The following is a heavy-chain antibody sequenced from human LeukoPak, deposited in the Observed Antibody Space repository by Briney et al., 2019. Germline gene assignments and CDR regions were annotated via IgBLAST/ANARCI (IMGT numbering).Heavy chain of an antibody. CDR2: IYTSGST. V-gene: IGHV4-4*09. CDR3: ARLSGYMDV. D-gene: IGHD3-10*01. CDR1: GGSINSYY. Sequence: SETLSLTCTVSGGSINSYYWSWIRQPPGKGLEWIGYIYTSGSTNYNPSLKSRVTISVDTSKDQFSLKLSSVTAADTAVYYCARLSGYMDVWGKGTTVTVSS. J-gene: IGHJ6*03.